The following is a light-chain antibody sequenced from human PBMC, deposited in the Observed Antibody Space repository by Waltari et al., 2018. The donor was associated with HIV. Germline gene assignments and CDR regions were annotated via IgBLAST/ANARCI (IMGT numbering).Light chain of an antibody. Sequence: ETAMTQSPVTLSVSRGERATLPCRASQSVSSNLAWYQQKHGQAPRLLLYGASTRASGVPPRFSGRGSGTEFTLTISSLQSEDFAVYYCQQYNNWPLTFGGGTKVEIK. CDR3: QQYNNWPLT. J-gene: IGKJ4*01. CDR1: QSVSSN. V-gene: IGKV3-15*01. CDR2: GAS.